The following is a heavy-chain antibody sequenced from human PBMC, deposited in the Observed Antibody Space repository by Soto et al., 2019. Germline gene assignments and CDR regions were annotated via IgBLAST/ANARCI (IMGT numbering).Heavy chain of an antibody. D-gene: IGHD6-13*01. CDR2: ISSSSSTI. CDR1: GFTFSSYS. V-gene: IGHV3-48*02. CDR3: AREEGGIAAAGTGYWFDP. J-gene: IGHJ5*02. Sequence: EVQLVESGGGLVQPGGSLRLSCAASGFTFSSYSMNWVRQAPGKGLEWVSYISSSSSTIYYADSVKGRFTISRDNAKNSLYLQMNSLRDEDTAVYYCAREEGGIAAAGTGYWFDPWDQGTLVTVSS.